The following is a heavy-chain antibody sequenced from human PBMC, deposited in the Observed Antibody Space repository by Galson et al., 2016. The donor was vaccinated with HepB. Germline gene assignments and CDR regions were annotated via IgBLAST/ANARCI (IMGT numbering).Heavy chain of an antibody. J-gene: IGHJ6*04. CDR1: GFTFSNYF. CDR2: ISTSSSII. Sequence: SLRLSCAASGFTFSNYFMNWIRQAPGEGLEWVSYISTSSSIIYYADSVKGRFTISRDNAKNSLYLQMNSLRAEDTAVYYCARATVINYYFYGMDVWGKGTTVTVSS. V-gene: IGHV3-11*01. D-gene: IGHD4-23*01. CDR3: ARATVINYYFYGMDV.